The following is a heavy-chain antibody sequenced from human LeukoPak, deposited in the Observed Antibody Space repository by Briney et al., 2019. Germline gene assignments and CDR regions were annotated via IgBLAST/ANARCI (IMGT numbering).Heavy chain of an antibody. D-gene: IGHD3-10*01. CDR1: GYTFTGYY. CDR3: ARGTGPRYYYGSGSYYFDY. V-gene: IGHV1-2*02. Sequence: ASVKVSCKASGYTFTGYYMHWVRQAPGQGLEWMGWINPNSGGTNYAQKFQGRVTMTRDTSISTAYMELSRLRSDDTAVYYCARGTGPRYYYGSGSYYFDYWGQGTLVTVSS. CDR2: INPNSGGT. J-gene: IGHJ4*02.